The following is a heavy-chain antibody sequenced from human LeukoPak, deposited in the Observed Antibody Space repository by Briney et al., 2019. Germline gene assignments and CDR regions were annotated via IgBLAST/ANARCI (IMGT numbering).Heavy chain of an antibody. J-gene: IGHJ4*02. CDR2: MDPNSGNT. D-gene: IGHD4-17*01. V-gene: IGHV1-8*01. CDR3: ARGTRVTTGSAVVY. Sequence: ASVKVSCKASGYTFTSYDINWVRQATGQGLEWMGWMDPNSGNTGYAQKFQGRVTMTRNTSTSTAYMELSSLRSEDTAVYYCARGTRVTTGSAVVYWGQGTLVTVSS. CDR1: GYTFTSYD.